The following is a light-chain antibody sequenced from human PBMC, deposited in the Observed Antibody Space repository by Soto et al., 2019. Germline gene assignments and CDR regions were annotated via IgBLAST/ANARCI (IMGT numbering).Light chain of an antibody. CDR3: QQYNSWPLT. Sequence: EIVLAQSPGTLALSPWERATLSCRASHTISSSYLAWYQQKPGQAPRLLIYDASNRATGIPTRISGSGSGTEFTLTISSLQSEDFAVYYCQQYNSWPLTFGGGTKVDI. V-gene: IGKV3-20*01. CDR1: HTISSSY. J-gene: IGKJ4*01. CDR2: DAS.